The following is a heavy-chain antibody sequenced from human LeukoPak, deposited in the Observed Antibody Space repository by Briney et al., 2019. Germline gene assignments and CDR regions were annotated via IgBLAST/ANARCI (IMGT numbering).Heavy chain of an antibody. CDR3: ASSTGISSSGYSEN. CDR2: MNPNSGNT. V-gene: IGHV1-8*02. Sequence: ASVKVSCKASGYTFTSYGISWVRQATGQGLEWMGWMNPNSGNTGYAQKFQGRVTMTRNTSISTAYMELSSLRSEDTAVYYCASSTGISSSGYSENWGQGTLVTVSS. J-gene: IGHJ4*02. D-gene: IGHD3-22*01. CDR1: GYTFTSYG.